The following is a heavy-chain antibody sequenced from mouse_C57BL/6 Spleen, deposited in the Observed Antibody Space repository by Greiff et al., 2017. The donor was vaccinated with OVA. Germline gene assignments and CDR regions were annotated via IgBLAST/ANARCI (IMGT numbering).Heavy chain of an antibody. J-gene: IGHJ4*01. CDR2: ISYSGST. Sequence: EVQRVESGPGMVKPSQSLSLTCTVTGYSITSGYDWHWIRHFPGNKLEWMGYISYSGSTNYNPSLKSRISITHDTSKNHFFLKLNSVTTEDTATYYCARDRVYGSSYDYAMDYWGQGTSVTVSS. D-gene: IGHD1-1*01. CDR1: GYSITSGYD. CDR3: ARDRVYGSSYDYAMDY. V-gene: IGHV3-1*01.